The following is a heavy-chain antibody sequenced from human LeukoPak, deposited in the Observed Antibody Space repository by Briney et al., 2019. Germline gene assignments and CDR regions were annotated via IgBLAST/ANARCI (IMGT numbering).Heavy chain of an antibody. J-gene: IGHJ6*02. CDR1: GGSISSSNW. V-gene: IGHV4-4*02. CDR2: IYHSGST. Sequence: SGTLSLTCAVSGGSISSSNWWSWVRQPPGKGLEWIGEIYHSGSTNYNPSLKSRVTISVDTSKNQFSLKLSSVTAADTAVYYRARNDILTGYRRYYYYGMDVWGQGTTVTVSS. D-gene: IGHD3-9*01. CDR3: ARNDILTGYRRYYYYGMDV.